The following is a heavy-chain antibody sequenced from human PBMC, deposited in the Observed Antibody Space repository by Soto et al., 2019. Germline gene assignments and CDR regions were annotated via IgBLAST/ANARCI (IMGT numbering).Heavy chain of an antibody. D-gene: IGHD5-18*01. V-gene: IGHV1-69*13. Sequence: GAAVKVSCKASGGTFSSYAVSWVRQAPGQGLEWMGGLIPIFATANYAQKFQGRVTITADESTNTAYMELRSLRSEDTALYYCGRVYAARFFYYFDYWGQGRVVAVSS. CDR1: GGTFSSYA. CDR2: LIPIFATA. CDR3: GRVYAARFFYYFDY. J-gene: IGHJ4*02.